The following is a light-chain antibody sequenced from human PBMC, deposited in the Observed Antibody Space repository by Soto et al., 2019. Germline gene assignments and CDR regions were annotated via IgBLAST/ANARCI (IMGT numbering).Light chain of an antibody. CDR1: SNDVGGYDY. V-gene: IGLV2-8*01. Sequence: QSVLTQPPSPSESPGQSVTISCTGTSNDVGGYDYVSWYQQHPGKPPKLIIYEVTKRPSGVPDRFSGSKSGNTASLTVSGLQAEDEADYYCCSFAARTNNHVFGTGTKVTVL. CDR2: EVT. CDR3: CSFAARTNNHV. J-gene: IGLJ1*01.